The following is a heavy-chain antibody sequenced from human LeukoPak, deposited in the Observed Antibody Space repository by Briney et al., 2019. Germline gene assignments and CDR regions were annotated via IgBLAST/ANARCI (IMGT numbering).Heavy chain of an antibody. V-gene: IGHV3-23*01. CDR3: AKDLEATSSRYGGIDF. CDR1: GFIFSSYA. Sequence: GGSLRLSCAASGFIFSSYAMTWVRQAPGKGLEWVAGLSGSGATTYYASSVKGRFTISRDTSRNTLYLQMNSLRVEDTAIYYCAKDLEATSSRYGGIDFWGQGTLVTVSS. D-gene: IGHD6-13*01. CDR2: LSGSGATT. J-gene: IGHJ4*02.